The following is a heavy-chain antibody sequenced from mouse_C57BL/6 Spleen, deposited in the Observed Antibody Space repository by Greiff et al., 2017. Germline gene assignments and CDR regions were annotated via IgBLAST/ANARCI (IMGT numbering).Heavy chain of an antibody. J-gene: IGHJ2*01. CDR3: ARGGTTAYYFDY. D-gene: IGHD1-2*01. CDR1: GFSLTSYG. V-gene: IGHV2-2*01. CDR2: IWSGGST. Sequence: QVQLKESGPGLVQPSQSLSITCTVSGFSLTSYGVHWVRQSPGKGLEWLGVIWSGGSTDYNAAFISRMSISKDNSKSQVFFKMNSLQADDTAIYYCARGGTTAYYFDYWGQGTTLTVSS.